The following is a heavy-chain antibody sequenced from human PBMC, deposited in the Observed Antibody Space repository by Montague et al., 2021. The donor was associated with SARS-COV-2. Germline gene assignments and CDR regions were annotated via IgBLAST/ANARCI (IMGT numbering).Heavy chain of an antibody. Sequence: SETLSLTCTVSGGSISSSSYYWGWIRQPPGKGLEWIGSIYYSGSTYYNPSLKSRVTISVDTSKNQFSLKLSSVTAADTAVYYCARAQGLYGYYSPAYYFNYWGQGTLVTVSS. D-gene: IGHD3-3*01. J-gene: IGHJ4*02. CDR3: ARAQGLYGYYSPAYYFNY. V-gene: IGHV4-39*07. CDR1: GGSISSSSYY. CDR2: IYYSGST.